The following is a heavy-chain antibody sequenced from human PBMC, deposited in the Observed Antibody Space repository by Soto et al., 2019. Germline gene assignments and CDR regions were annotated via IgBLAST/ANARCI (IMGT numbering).Heavy chain of an antibody. J-gene: IGHJ4*02. CDR3: ARDILNPAATGGIDY. D-gene: IGHD1-26*01. CDR1: GYTFTSYA. Sequence: ASVKVSCKASGYTFTSYAISWVRQAPGQGLEWMGWLNTYNGYTNYAQKVQGRVTMTTDTSTSTAYMELRSLRPDDTAVYYCARDILNPAATGGIDYWGQGTLVTVSS. V-gene: IGHV1-18*01. CDR2: LNTYNGYT.